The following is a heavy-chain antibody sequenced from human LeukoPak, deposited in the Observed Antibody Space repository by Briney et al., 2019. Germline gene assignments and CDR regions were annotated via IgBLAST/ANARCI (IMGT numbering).Heavy chain of an antibody. J-gene: IGHJ3*02. CDR2: INHSGST. V-gene: IGHV4-34*01. CDR3: ARSDLGSSAI. CDR1: GGSFSGYY. Sequence: SETLSLTCAVYGGSFSGYYWSWIRQPPEKGLEWIGEINHSGSTNYNPSLKSRVTISVDTSKNQFSLKLSSVTAADTAVYYCARSDLGSSAIWGQGTMVTVSS. D-gene: IGHD3-22*01.